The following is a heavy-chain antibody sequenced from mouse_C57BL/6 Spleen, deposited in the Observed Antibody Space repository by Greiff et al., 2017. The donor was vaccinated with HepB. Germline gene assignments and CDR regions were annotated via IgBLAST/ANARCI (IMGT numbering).Heavy chain of an antibody. V-gene: IGHV1-15*01. CDR2: IDPETGGT. CDR3: TRGYSYAMDY. CDR1: GYTFTDYE. J-gene: IGHJ4*01. Sequence: VQLVESGAELVRPGASVTLSCKASGYTFTDYEMHWVKQTPVHGLEWIGAIDPETGGTAYNQKFKGKAILTADKSSSTAYMELRSLTSEDSAVYYCTRGYSYAMDYWGQGTSVTVSS. D-gene: IGHD2-3*01.